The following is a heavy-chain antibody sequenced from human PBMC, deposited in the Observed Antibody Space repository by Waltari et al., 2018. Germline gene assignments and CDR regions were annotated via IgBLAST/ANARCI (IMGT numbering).Heavy chain of an antibody. CDR2: IGSDGSKV. J-gene: IGHJ4*02. V-gene: IGHV3-33*01. CDR3: TRVFPGIGIIGNFDQ. CDR1: GFNFNEYG. Sequence: VQSGGGVVQPGKSLRLSCVGSGFNFNEYGMHWVRQAPGKGLEWVAVIGSDGSKVHYADSVQGRFVISRDNSKKTLYLQMNSLRGEDTGLYYCTRVFPGIGIIGNFDQWGQGTQVTVSS.